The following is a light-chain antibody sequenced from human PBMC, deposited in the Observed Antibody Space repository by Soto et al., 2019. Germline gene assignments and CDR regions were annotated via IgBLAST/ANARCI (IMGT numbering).Light chain of an antibody. Sequence: SPLTHPASVSGSPVQTRPVSCTVTSRDICGYNAVSWYQHHPGKAPKLIIYEVTHRPSGVSDRFSASKSGNTASLTISGLQAEDEADYYCNSFRVSHLYVFGTGTKSPS. CDR3: NSFRVSHLYV. V-gene: IGLV2-14*01. CDR1: SRDICGYNA. CDR2: EVT. J-gene: IGLJ1*01.